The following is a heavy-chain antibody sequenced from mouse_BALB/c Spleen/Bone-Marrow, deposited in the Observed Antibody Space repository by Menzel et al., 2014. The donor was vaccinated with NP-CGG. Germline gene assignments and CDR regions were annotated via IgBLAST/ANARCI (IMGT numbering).Heavy chain of an antibody. J-gene: IGHJ4*01. CDR1: GYTFSSYW. CDR2: ISHTTGYT. Sequence: QVQLQQSGAELAKPGASVKMSCKASGYTFSSYWMHWVKQRPGQGLEWIGYISHTTGYTEYGQKFKDKATLTADKSSSTAYIQLSSLTSEDSAVYYCARYGNFLAMDYWGQGTSVTVSS. V-gene: IGHV1-7*01. CDR3: ARYGNFLAMDY. D-gene: IGHD1-1*01.